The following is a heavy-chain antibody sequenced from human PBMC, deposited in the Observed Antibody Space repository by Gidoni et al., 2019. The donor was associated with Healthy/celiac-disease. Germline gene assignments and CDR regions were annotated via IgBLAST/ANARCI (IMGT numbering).Heavy chain of an antibody. J-gene: IGHJ4*02. CDR2: IWYDGSNK. D-gene: IGHD2-2*01. Sequence: QVQLVASGGGVVQPGRSLTLSCAASGFTFRSYGMHWVRQAPGQGLEWVAVIWYDGSNKYYADSVKGRFTISRDNSKNTLYLQMNSLRAEDTAVYYCAREGSSCLDYWGQGTLVTVSS. V-gene: IGHV3-33*01. CDR1: GFTFRSYG. CDR3: AREGSSCLDY.